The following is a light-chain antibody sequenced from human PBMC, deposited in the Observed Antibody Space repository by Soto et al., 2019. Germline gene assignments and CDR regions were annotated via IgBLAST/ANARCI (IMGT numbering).Light chain of an antibody. Sequence: EIVLTQSPGTLSLSPGERATLSCRASQSVSSSCLAWYQQKPGQAPRLLIFGASTRATGIPDRIIGSGSGTDFTLTISRLEPEDFAVYYCQQYGSSPWTFGQGTEVETK. CDR1: QSVSSSC. V-gene: IGKV3-20*01. J-gene: IGKJ1*01. CDR2: GAS. CDR3: QQYGSSPWT.